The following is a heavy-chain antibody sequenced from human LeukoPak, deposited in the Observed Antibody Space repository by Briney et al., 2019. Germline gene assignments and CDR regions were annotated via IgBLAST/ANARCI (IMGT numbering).Heavy chain of an antibody. CDR2: ISYDGSNK. CDR3: AKDHYGIAVAGTSHYGMDV. V-gene: IGHV3-30*18. D-gene: IGHD6-19*01. J-gene: IGHJ6*02. Sequence: PGGSLRLSCAASGFTFSSYGMHWVRQAPGKGLEWVAVISYDGSNKYYADSVKGRFTISRDNSKNTLYLQMNSLRAEDTAVYYCAKDHYGIAVAGTSHYGMDVWGQGTTVTVSS. CDR1: GFTFSSYG.